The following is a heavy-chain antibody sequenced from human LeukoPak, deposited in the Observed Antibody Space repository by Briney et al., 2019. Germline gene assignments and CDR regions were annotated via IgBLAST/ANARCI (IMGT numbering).Heavy chain of an antibody. CDR2: IYNGVNT. V-gene: IGHV4-61*01. CDR3: ARSRAFNSGAFDP. D-gene: IGHD1-26*01. CDR1: GASVSSASY. J-gene: IGHJ5*02. Sequence: PSETLSLTCTVSGASVSSASYWTWIRQPPGKGVEWIAHIYNGVNTNYNPSLKSRVTIPVDTSKNQFSLRLNSVTAADTAVYYCARSRAFNSGAFDPRGQGSLVTVSS.